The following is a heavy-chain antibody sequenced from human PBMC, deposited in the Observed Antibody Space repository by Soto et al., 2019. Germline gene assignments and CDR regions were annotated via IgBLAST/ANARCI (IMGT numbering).Heavy chain of an antibody. J-gene: IGHJ1*01. CDR3: ASGVAVDRFEF. CDR2: IVPLSGTA. V-gene: IGHV1-69*01. CDR1: GGTFNIFA. Sequence: QVQLVQSGAEVRKPGSSVKVSCQASGGTFNIFAFSWVRQAPGQGLQFVGGIVPLSGTATSAQEFQDRVTFTADESASTIYMELRSLQSDDTAIFYCASGVAVDRFEFWGQGTLVTVSS. D-gene: IGHD2-15*01.